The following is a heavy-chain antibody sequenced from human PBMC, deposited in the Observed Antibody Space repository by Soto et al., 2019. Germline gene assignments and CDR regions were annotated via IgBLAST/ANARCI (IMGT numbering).Heavy chain of an antibody. CDR2: IPYDGSNK. Sequence: QVQLVESGGGVVQPGRSLRLSCAASGFTFSSYGMHWVRQAPGKGLEWVAVIPYDGSNKYYADSVKGRFTISRDNSKNPLYLQMNGLRAGETVVFYWATVGGDYVWGECEEEGGSWGQGTLVTVPS. D-gene: IGHD3-16*01. V-gene: IGHV3-30*03. CDR3: ATVGGDYVWGECEEEGGS. J-gene: IGHJ5*02. CDR1: GFTFSSYG.